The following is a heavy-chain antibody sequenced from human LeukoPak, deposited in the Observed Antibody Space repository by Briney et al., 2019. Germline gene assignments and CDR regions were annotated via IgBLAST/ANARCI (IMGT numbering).Heavy chain of an antibody. D-gene: IGHD4-17*01. Sequence: GGSLRLSCAASGFTFSSYSMNWVRQAPGKGLEWGSSISSSSSKMYYADSVKGRFTISRDNAKNSLYLQMNSLRAEDTAVYYCAREDGEGFDPWGQGTLVTVSS. CDR1: GFTFSSYS. V-gene: IGHV3-21*01. CDR2: ISSSSSKM. J-gene: IGHJ5*02. CDR3: AREDGEGFDP.